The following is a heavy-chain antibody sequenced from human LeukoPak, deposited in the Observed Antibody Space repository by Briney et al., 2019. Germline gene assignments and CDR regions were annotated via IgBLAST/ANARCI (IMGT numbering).Heavy chain of an antibody. CDR1: GGSISSSSYY. J-gene: IGHJ4*02. D-gene: IGHD1-7*01. CDR2: IYYSGST. CDR3: ASIGITGTRIDY. Sequence: KTSETLSLTCTVSGGSISSSSYYWGWIRQPPGKGLEWIGSIYYSGSTYYNPSLKSRVTISVDTSKNQFSLKLSSVTAADTAAYYCASIGITGTRIDYWGQGTLVTVSS. V-gene: IGHV4-39*07.